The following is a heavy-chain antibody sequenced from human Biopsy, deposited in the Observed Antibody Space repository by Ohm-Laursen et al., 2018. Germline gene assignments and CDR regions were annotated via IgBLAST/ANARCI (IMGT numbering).Heavy chain of an antibody. CDR3: ARDGKRWDYSTYFSWHFDL. CDR1: GFTFTSYA. J-gene: IGHJ2*01. D-gene: IGHD4-11*01. V-gene: IGHV3-30*03. CDR2: ISYDGSGE. Sequence: SLRLSCTASGFTFTSYAMYWVRQAPGKGLGWVAVISYDGSGEYYADSLQGRFIISRDNPKNTVDLQMNSLRAEDTAVYFCARDGKRWDYSTYFSWHFDLWGRGTLVTVSS.